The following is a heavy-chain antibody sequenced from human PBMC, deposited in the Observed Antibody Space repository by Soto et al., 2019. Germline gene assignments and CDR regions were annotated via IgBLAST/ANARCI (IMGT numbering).Heavy chain of an antibody. CDR2: INSDGSST. D-gene: IGHD5-18*01. J-gene: IGHJ6*02. CDR1: GFTFSSYW. Sequence: EVQLVESGGGLVKPGGSLRLSCAASGFTFSSYWMHWVRQAPGKGLVWVSRINSDGSSTSYADSVKGRFTISRDNAKNTLYLQMNSLRAEDTAVYYCARVGYSYGYFYYYYYGMDVWGQGTTVTVSS. CDR3: ARVGYSYGYFYYYYYGMDV. V-gene: IGHV3-74*01.